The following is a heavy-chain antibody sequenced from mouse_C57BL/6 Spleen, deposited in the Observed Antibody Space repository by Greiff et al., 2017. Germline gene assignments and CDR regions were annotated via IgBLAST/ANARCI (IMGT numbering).Heavy chain of an antibody. V-gene: IGHV1-22*01. J-gene: IGHJ3*01. CDR1: GYTFTDYN. D-gene: IGHD2-4*01. CDR3: ARGDYDPAWFAY. CDR2: INPNNGGT. Sequence: VQLQQSGPELVKPGASVKMSCKASGYTFTDYNMHWVKQSHGKSLEWIGYINPNNGGTSYNQKFKGKATLTVNKSSSTADMELRSLTSEDSAVYYCARGDYDPAWFAYWGQGTLVTVSA.